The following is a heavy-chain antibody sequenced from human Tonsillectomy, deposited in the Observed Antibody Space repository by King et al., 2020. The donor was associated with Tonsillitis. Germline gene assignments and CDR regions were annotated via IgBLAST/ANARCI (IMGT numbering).Heavy chain of an antibody. J-gene: IGHJ4*02. V-gene: IGHV3-30*04. Sequence: VQLVESGGGVVQPGRSLRLSCAASGFTFRNYAMHWVRQAPGKGLEWVAIISYDGANKFYADSVKGRFTISRDSSKNTLYLQMNSLRAEDTAVYYCARDRGRWVLDIDYWGQGSPVTVAS. CDR1: GFTFRNYA. CDR2: ISYDGANK. CDR3: ARDRGRWVLDIDY. D-gene: IGHD1-26*01.